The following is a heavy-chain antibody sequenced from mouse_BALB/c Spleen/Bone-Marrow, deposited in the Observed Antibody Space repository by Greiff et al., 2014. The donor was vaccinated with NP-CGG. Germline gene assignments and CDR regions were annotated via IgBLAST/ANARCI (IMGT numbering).Heavy chain of an antibody. CDR1: GFTFTDYY. V-gene: IGHV7-3*02. J-gene: IGHJ3*01. CDR2: IRNKANGYTT. D-gene: IGHD2-14*01. CDR3: ARDRRYDLAWFAY. Sequence: DVHLVESGGGLVQPGGSLRLSCATSGFTFTDYYMSWVRQPPGKALEWLGSIRNKANGYTTEYSASVKGRFTISRDNSQSILYLQMNTLRAEDSATYYCARDRRYDLAWFAYWGQGTLVTVSA.